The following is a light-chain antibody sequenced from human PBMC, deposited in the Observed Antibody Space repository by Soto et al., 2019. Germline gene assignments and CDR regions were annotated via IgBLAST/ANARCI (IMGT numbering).Light chain of an antibody. V-gene: IGKV2-28*01. CDR1: QSLLHSNGYNY. J-gene: IGKJ5*01. Sequence: DIVMTQSPLSLTVTPGEPASISCRSSQSLLHSNGYNYLDWYLQRPGQSPQLLIYLGSNRASGVPDRFSGSGSGTDFTLKISRVEAEDVGVYYCMKALPTPTFVGQGTRLDLK. CDR2: LGS. CDR3: MKALPTPTF.